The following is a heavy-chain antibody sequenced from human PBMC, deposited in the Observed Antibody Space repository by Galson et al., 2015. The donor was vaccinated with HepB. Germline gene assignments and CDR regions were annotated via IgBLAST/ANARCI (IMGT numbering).Heavy chain of an antibody. CDR1: GYTFTSYY. Sequence: SVKVSCKASGYTFTSYYMHWVRQAPGQGLEWMGITNPSGGSTSYAQKFQGRVTMTRDTSTSTVYMELSSLRSEDTAVYYCARDLVNLYSSGWYGNDYWGQGTLVTVSS. J-gene: IGHJ4*02. D-gene: IGHD6-19*01. CDR2: TNPSGGST. V-gene: IGHV1-46*01. CDR3: ARDLVNLYSSGWYGNDY.